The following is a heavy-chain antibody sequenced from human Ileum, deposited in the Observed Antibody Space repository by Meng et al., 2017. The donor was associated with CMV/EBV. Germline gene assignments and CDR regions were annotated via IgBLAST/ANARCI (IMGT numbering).Heavy chain of an antibody. CDR2: ISSSRTYI. Sequence: GESLKISCAASAFTFSDYSMNWVRQAPGKGLEWVSSISSSRTYIYYADSVMGRFTISRDNARNSLYLQMNSLTAEDTAVYYCAREGSRVGATKQKQHYFDFWGPGTLVTVSS. CDR1: AFTFSDYS. J-gene: IGHJ4*02. D-gene: IGHD1-26*01. CDR3: AREGSRVGATKQKQHYFDF. V-gene: IGHV3-21*06.